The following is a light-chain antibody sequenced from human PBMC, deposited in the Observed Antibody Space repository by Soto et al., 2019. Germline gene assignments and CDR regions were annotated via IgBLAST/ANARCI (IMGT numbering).Light chain of an antibody. J-gene: IGKJ5*01. Sequence: EILLTHSPANLSLSPGEIAHLSCRGCQSVSSSLAWYQKKPGQAPRLLIFDASNTATGIPARFSGRGSWTDFTLTILSLAPEDFAVYDWQQRSNWSITFGQGTRLEIK. V-gene: IGKV3-11*01. CDR1: QSVSSS. CDR2: DAS. CDR3: QQRSNWSIT.